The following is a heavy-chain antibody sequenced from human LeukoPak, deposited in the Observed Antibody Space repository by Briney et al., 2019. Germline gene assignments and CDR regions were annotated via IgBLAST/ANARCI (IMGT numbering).Heavy chain of an antibody. J-gene: IGHJ4*02. CDR1: GGTFSSYA. Sequence: ASVKVSCKASGGTFSSYAISWVRQAPGQGLEWMGGIIPIFGTANYAQKFQGRVTITADESTSTAYMELSSLRSEDTAVYYCARSDDSTGYYPFDYWGQGTLVTVSS. CDR3: ARSDDSTGYYPFDY. CDR2: IIPIFGTA. D-gene: IGHD3-22*01. V-gene: IGHV1-69*13.